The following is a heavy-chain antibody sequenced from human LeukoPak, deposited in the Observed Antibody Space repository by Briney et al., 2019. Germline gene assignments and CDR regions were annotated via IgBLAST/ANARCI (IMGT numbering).Heavy chain of an antibody. V-gene: IGHV3-48*03. CDR1: GFTFSSYE. CDR2: ISSSGSTI. D-gene: IGHD3-10*01. J-gene: IGHJ3*02. CDR3: AREPGFALWFGESPRDAFDI. Sequence: PGGSLRLSCAASGFTFSSYEMNWVRQAPGKGLEWVSYISSSGSTIYYADSVKGRFTISRDNAKNSLYLQMNSLRAEDTAVYYCAREPGFALWFGESPRDAFDIWGQGTMVTVSS.